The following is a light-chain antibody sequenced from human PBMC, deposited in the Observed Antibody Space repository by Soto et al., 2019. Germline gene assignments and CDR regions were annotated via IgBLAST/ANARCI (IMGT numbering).Light chain of an antibody. CDR2: DVS. CDR1: QDISNY. V-gene: IGKV1-33*01. CDR3: QQFDDLPLT. J-gene: IGKJ4*01. Sequence: DIQMTQSPSSLSASVGDRVTITCQASQDISNYLNWYQQKPGKAPKILIYDVSVLEAGVPSRFSGGGSGTHFTLTISSPQAEDAATYYCQQFDDLPLTFAGGTKVQIK.